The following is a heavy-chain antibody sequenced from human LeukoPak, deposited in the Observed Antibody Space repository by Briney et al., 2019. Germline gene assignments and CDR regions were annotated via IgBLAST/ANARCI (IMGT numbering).Heavy chain of an antibody. CDR1: GFTFSRYW. J-gene: IGHJ4*02. CDR2: IKGDGSDT. D-gene: IGHD1-26*01. Sequence: GGSLRLSCAASGFTFSRYWMFWVRQAPGKGLEGVATIKGDGSDTYYVDSVKGRFTISRDNAKNSLFLQMNSLRAEDTAVYYCARDGGHSADYWGQGTQVTVSS. V-gene: IGHV3-7*01. CDR3: ARDGGHSADY.